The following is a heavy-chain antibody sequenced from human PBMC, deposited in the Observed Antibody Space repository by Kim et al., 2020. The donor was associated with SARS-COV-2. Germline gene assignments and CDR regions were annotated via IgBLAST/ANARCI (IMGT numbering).Heavy chain of an antibody. CDR2: ISGSGGST. J-gene: IGHJ6*02. CDR3: AKGHWSGFWPYYYYGMDV. CDR1: GFTFSSYA. Sequence: GGSLRLSCAASGFTFSSYAMSWVRQAPGKGLEWVSAISGSGGSTYYADSVKGRFTISRDNSKNTLYLQMNSLRAEDTAVYYCAKGHWSGFWPYYYYGMDVWGQGTTVTVSS. V-gene: IGHV3-23*01. D-gene: IGHD3-3*01.